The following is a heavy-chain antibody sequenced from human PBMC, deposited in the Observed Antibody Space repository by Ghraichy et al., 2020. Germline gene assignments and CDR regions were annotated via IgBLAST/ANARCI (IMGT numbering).Heavy chain of an antibody. Sequence: ASVKVSCKASGYTFTDYYVHWVRQAPGQGLEWMGWISPNSGATNYAQRFQGRVSMTRDTSISTAYMDLSSLESDDTAVYYCARGRYYYAETGASPLFDHWGQGTLVTVSS. D-gene: IGHD3-10*01. CDR2: ISPNSGAT. V-gene: IGHV1-2*02. CDR3: ARGRYYYAETGASPLFDH. J-gene: IGHJ4*02. CDR1: GYTFTDYY.